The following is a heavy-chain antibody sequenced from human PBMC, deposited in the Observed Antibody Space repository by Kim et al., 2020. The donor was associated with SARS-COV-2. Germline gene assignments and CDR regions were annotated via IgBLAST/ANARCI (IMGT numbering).Heavy chain of an antibody. D-gene: IGHD3-22*01. Sequence: GGSLRLSCVASGFTFSSYAMNWVRQAPGKGLEWLSGLNGSGAGTYYVDSVKGRFTISRDNSKNTLYLQMDCLRAEDTAVYYCAESDCYDSSGLTYYRFCGIDFWGQGATVTVSS. J-gene: IGHJ6*02. CDR1: GFTFSSYA. CDR3: AESDCYDSSGLTYYRFCGIDF. CDR2: LNGSGAGT. V-gene: IGHV3-23*01.